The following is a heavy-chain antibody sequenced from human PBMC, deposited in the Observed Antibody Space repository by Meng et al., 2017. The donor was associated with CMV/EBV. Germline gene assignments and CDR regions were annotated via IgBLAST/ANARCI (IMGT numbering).Heavy chain of an antibody. CDR2: TYYSGST. J-gene: IGHJ4*02. Sequence: SETLSLTCTVSGGSISSYYWSWIRQPPGKGLEWIGYTYYSGSTNYNPSLKSRVTISVDTSKNQFSLKLSSVTAADTAVYYCARGGARDTARLGYWGQGTLVTVSS. D-gene: IGHD5-18*01. CDR1: GGSISSYY. V-gene: IGHV4-59*01. CDR3: ARGGARDTARLGY.